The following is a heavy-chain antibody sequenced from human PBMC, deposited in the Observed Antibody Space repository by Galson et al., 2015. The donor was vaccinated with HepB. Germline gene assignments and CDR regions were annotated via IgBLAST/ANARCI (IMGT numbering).Heavy chain of an antibody. Sequence: SLRLACAAHGFTFRDYYMRWIRQAPGEGLGWVSYISSSGSTRYYADSVKGRFTISRDNAKNSLYLHMNSLRAEDTAVYYCARDLGCSSTSCYSENWFDPWGQGTLVTVSS. J-gene: IGHJ5*02. CDR1: GFTFRDYY. D-gene: IGHD2-2*01. CDR2: ISSSGSTR. V-gene: IGHV3-11*01. CDR3: ARDLGCSSTSCYSENWFDP.